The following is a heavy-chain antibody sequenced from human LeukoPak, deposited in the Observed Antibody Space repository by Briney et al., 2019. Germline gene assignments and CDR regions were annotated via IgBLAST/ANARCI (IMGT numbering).Heavy chain of an antibody. D-gene: IGHD3-10*01. CDR3: AKGDYYGSGSTFKNGMDV. J-gene: IGHJ6*02. CDR1: GFTFSGYA. Sequence: GGSLRLSCAASGFTFSGYAMSWVRQAPGKGLEWVSAVTASAGNTYYADSVKGRFTISRVNSKNTLYLKVNSLRAEDTAVYDCAKGDYYGSGSTFKNGMDVWGQGTTVTVSS. V-gene: IGHV3-23*01. CDR2: VTASAGNT.